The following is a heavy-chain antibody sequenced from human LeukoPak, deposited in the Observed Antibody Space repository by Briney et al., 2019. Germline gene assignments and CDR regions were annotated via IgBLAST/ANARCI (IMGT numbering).Heavy chain of an antibody. CDR2: ISSSGSII. CDR1: GFTLNTYS. Sequence: GGSLRLSCAASGFTLNTYSMNWIRQAPGKGLEWVSLISSSGSIIYYADSVKGRFTISRDNAKNSLFLQMNSLRAEDTAIYYCARIGILTGYRGFDPWGQGTLLTVSS. V-gene: IGHV3-48*04. J-gene: IGHJ5*02. CDR3: ARIGILTGYRGFDP. D-gene: IGHD3-9*01.